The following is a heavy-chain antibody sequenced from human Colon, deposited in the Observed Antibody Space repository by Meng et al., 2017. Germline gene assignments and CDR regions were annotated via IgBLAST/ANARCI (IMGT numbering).Heavy chain of an antibody. D-gene: IGHD6-19*01. CDR2: LSSNSGNA. CDR3: ARASIAVDGIRNKRYNWFDP. Sequence: QVQLVQSGAEVEKPGASVKVSCRASGDTFTNFDIAWVRQATGQGLEWMGWLSSNSGNAGYAQKFRGRVTMTRNISISTAYMELSNLTSEDTAVYYCARASIAVDGIRNKRYNWFDPWGQGTLVTVSS. J-gene: IGHJ5*02. CDR1: GDTFTNFD. V-gene: IGHV1-8*01.